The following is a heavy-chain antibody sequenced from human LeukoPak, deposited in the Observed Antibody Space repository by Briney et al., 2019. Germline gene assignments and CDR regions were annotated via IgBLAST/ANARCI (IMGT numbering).Heavy chain of an antibody. CDR3: AREYNSRATFDY. V-gene: IGHV3-21*05. J-gene: IGHJ4*02. D-gene: IGHD1-20*01. Sequence: PGGSLRLSCAASASGVAFTSHSMNWVRQAPGKGLEWISYIRSSGDYIFYADSVKGRFTVSRDNARNSLYLQMNSLRAEDTAIYYCAREYNSRATFDYWGQGTLVTVSS. CDR1: ASGVAFTSHS. CDR2: IRSSGDYI.